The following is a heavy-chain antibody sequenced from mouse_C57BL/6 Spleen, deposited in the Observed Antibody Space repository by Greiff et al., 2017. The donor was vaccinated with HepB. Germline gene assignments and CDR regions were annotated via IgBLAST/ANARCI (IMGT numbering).Heavy chain of an antibody. Sequence: EVQLQQSGPELVKPGASVKISCKASGYTFTDYYMNWVKQSHGKSLEWIGDINPNNGGTSYNQKFKGKATLTVDKSSSTAYMELRSLTSEDSAVYYCARFGWNYWYFDVWGTGTTVTVSS. D-gene: IGHD1-2*01. CDR2: INPNNGGT. CDR3: ARFGWNYWYFDV. CDR1: GYTFTDYY. J-gene: IGHJ1*03. V-gene: IGHV1-26*01.